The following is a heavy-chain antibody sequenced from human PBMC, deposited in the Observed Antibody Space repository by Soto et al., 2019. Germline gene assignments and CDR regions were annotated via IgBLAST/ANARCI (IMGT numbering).Heavy chain of an antibody. V-gene: IGHV4-39*01. Sequence: SETLSLTCAVSGGSISSSNWWSWVRQPPGKGLEWIGSIYYSGSTYYNPSLKGRVTISVDTSKNQFSLKLSSVTAADTAVYYCARTRDYGDYVMVFDYWGQGTLVTVSS. D-gene: IGHD4-17*01. J-gene: IGHJ4*02. CDR1: GGSISSSNW. CDR2: IYYSGST. CDR3: ARTRDYGDYVMVFDY.